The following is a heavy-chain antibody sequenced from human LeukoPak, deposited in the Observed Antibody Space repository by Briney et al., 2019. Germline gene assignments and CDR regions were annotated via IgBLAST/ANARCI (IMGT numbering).Heavy chain of an antibody. CDR3: AREAVAGTRYFDY. D-gene: IGHD6-19*01. V-gene: IGHV4-61*01. J-gene: IGHJ4*02. CDR2: IYYSGST. Sequence: SETLSLTCTVSGGSVSSGSYYWSWIRQPPGKGLEWIGYIYYSGSTNYNPSLKSRVTTSVDTSKNQFSLKLSSVTAADTAVYYCAREAVAGTRYFDYWGQGTLVTVSS. CDR1: GGSVSSGSYY.